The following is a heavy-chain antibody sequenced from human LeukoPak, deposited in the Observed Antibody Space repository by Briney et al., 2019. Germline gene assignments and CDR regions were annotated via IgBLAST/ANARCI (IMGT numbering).Heavy chain of an antibody. CDR2: IGTAGDT. D-gene: IGHD2-15*01. J-gene: IGHJ4*02. CDR1: GFTFSSYD. V-gene: IGHV3-13*01. CDR3: ARDYCSGGSGECYFDY. Sequence: GGSLRLSCAASGFTFSSYDMHWVRQATGKGLEWVSAIGTAGDTYYPGSVKGRLTLSRENDKNFLYLQMNSMGAGDTRAYYCARDYCSGGSGECYFDYWGEGSLVTVSS.